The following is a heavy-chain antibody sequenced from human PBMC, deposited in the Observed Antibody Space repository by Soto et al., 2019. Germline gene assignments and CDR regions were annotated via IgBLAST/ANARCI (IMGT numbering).Heavy chain of an antibody. CDR3: VRENYYYGMDV. V-gene: IGHV3-66*01. J-gene: IGHJ6*02. CDR2: IRSGGNT. CDR1: GFTVSTDW. Sequence: EVQLVESGGGLVQPGGSLRLSCEASGFTVSTDWMYWVRQSPGKGMAWVSVIRSGGNTYYADSVEGRFTISRDNSKNTVYLQMNSLRAEDTAVYYCVRENYYYGMDVWGQGTTVTVSS.